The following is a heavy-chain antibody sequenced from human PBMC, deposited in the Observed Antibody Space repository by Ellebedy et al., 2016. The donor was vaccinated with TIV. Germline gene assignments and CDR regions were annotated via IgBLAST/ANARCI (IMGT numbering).Heavy chain of an antibody. CDR2: IRYDGSNK. Sequence: GGSLRLSCAASGFTFSSYGMHWVRQAPGKGLEWVAFIRYDGSNKYYADSVKGRFTISRDNSKNTLYLQMNSLRAEDTAVYYCARRDFERANWFDPWGQGTLVTVSS. CDR3: ARRDFERANWFDP. CDR1: GFTFSSYG. D-gene: IGHD3-9*01. V-gene: IGHV3-33*08. J-gene: IGHJ5*02.